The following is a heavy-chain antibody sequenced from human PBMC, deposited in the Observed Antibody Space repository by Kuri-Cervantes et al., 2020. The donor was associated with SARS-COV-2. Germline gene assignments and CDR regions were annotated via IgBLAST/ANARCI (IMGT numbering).Heavy chain of an antibody. J-gene: IGHJ3*01. CDR1: GLTVSGSN. CDR3: ATEIYSDLGTDPFDV. CDR2: IYSGGIK. Sequence: GESLKISCEASGLTVSGSNMTWVRQASGKGLEWISIIYSGGIKYLADPVKGRFTVSRDMSQNTIFLQMTSLRTEDTAMYYCATEIYSDLGTDPFDVWGQGTLVTVSS. D-gene: IGHD4-17*01. V-gene: IGHV3-53*01.